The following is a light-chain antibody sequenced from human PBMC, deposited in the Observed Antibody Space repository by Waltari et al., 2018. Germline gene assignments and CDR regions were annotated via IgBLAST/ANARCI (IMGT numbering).Light chain of an antibody. Sequence: DIQMTQSPSTLSASVGDRVTITCRASQSITSWLAWYQQKPGKAPKLLIYKASSLESGVPARFSGSGSGTEFTLTISSLQPDDFATYYCQQYNNYSFGQGTRVEIK. CDR3: QQYNNYS. J-gene: IGKJ1*01. CDR1: QSITSW. V-gene: IGKV1-5*03. CDR2: KAS.